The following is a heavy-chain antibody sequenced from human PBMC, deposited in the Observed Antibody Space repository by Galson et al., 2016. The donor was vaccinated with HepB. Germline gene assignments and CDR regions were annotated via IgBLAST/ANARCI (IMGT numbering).Heavy chain of an antibody. CDR1: GFTFSSYA. D-gene: IGHD2-2*01. J-gene: IGHJ4*02. CDR2: ISSNGGST. V-gene: IGHV3-64*04. CDR3: ARAPVTSTTCCYYFDY. Sequence: SLRLSCAASGFTFSSYAMHWARQAPGKGLEYVSAISSNGGSTYYADSVKGRFTISRDNSKNTLYLQMNSLRAEDAAVYYCARAPVTSTTCCYYFDYWGQGTLVTVSS.